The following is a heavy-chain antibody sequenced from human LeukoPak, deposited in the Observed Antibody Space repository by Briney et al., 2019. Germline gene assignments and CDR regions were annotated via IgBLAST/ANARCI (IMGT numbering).Heavy chain of an antibody. CDR2: IYYSGST. D-gene: IGHD2-21*01. V-gene: IGHV4-59*01. CDR1: GGSISSYY. CDR3: ARGFEDTCGGDCSTPYYYYYCFMDV. J-gene: IGHJ6*03. Sequence: SETLSLTCTVSGGSISSYYWSWIRQPPGKGLEWIGYIYYSGSTNYNPSLKSRVTISVDTSKNQFSLKLSSVTAADTAVYYCARGFEDTCGGDCSTPYYYYYCFMDVWGRGTTVTVSS.